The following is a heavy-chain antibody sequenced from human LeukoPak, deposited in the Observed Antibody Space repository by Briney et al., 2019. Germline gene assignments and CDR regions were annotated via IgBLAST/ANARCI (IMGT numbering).Heavy chain of an antibody. Sequence: GGSLRLSYAASGFTFSSYGMHWVRQAPGKGLEWVAVISYDGSNKYYADSVKGRFTISRDNSKNTLYLQMNSLRAEDTAVYYCAKYRLSFTMVRGSIDYWGQGTLVTVSS. D-gene: IGHD3-10*01. CDR1: GFTFSSYG. J-gene: IGHJ4*02. V-gene: IGHV3-30*18. CDR3: AKYRLSFTMVRGSIDY. CDR2: ISYDGSNK.